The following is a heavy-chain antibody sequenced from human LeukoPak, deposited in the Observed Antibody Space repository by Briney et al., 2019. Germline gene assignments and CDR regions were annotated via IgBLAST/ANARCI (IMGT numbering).Heavy chain of an antibody. D-gene: IGHD3-10*01. CDR3: TKDISSGRPAPYGMDV. J-gene: IGHJ6*02. CDR1: GFTFGDYC. V-gene: IGHV3-9*01. CDR2: INWNSDTI. Sequence: GMSLRLSCAASGFTFGDYCMHWVRQPPGKGLEWGSAINWNSDTIHYTDSVRVRFTISRDNAKNSLYLQMNSLRVEDTAFYYCTKDISSGRPAPYGMDVWGHGTMVTVSS.